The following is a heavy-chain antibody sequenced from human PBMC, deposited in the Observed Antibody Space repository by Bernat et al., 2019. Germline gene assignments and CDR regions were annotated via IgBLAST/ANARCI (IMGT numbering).Heavy chain of an antibody. V-gene: IGHV1-46*03. CDR2: INPSGGST. Sequence: QVQLVQSGAEVKKPGASVKVSCKASGYIFTSYYIHWVRQAPGQGLEWMGIINPSGGSTRYAQKFQGRVTMTRDTSTSTVYMNLSSLSSDDTAVYYCGKWNSAAYVDYRGQGTLVTVSS. J-gene: IGHJ4*02. D-gene: IGHD1-7*01. CDR1: GYIFTSYY. CDR3: GKWNSAAYVDY.